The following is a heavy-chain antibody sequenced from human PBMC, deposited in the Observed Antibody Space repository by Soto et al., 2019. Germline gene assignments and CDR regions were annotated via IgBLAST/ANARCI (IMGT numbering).Heavy chain of an antibody. CDR2: NYYSGIT. J-gene: IGHJ6*02. CDR3: ARGSSIAGLYYGMDV. D-gene: IGHD6-6*01. V-gene: IGHV4-31*03. CDR1: GGSISSGGYY. Sequence: PSATLSLTCTVSGGSISSGGYYWTWIRQHPGKGLEWIGYNYYSGITYYNPSLKSRVTISLDTSKNQFSLKLSSVTAADTAVYYCARGSSIAGLYYGMDVWGQGTTVTVS.